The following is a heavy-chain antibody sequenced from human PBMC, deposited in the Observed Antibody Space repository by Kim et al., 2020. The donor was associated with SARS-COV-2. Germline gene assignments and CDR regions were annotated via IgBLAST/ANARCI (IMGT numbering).Heavy chain of an antibody. D-gene: IGHD2-21*02. Sequence: SVKVRFTISRDNSKNTLYLQMNSLRAEDTAVYYCAKAIVVVTAIGDAFDIWGQGTMVTVSS. V-gene: IGHV3-23*01. J-gene: IGHJ3*02. CDR3: AKAIVVVTAIGDAFDI.